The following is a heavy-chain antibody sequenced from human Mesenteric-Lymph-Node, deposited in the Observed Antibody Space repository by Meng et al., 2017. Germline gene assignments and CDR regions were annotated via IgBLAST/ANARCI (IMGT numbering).Heavy chain of an antibody. J-gene: IGHJ6*02. V-gene: IGHV3-7*03. CDR2: IKHDGSEE. Sequence: GGSLRLSCAASGFTFISSWMSWVRQAPGKGLEWVANIKHDGSEECNVDSVKGRFTISRDNSKNTLYLQMNSLRTEDTAVYYCTRDDSHRARYYDSSGYPSAYYYCYGMDVWGQGTTVTVSS. CDR1: GFTFISSW. CDR3: TRDDSHRARYYDSSGYPSAYYYCYGMDV. D-gene: IGHD3-22*01.